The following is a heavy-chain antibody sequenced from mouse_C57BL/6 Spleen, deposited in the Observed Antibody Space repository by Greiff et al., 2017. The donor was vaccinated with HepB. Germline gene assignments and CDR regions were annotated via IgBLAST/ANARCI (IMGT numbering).Heavy chain of an antibody. D-gene: IGHD1-1*01. Sequence: QVQLKQSGAELVKPGASVKISCKASGYAFSSYWMNWVKQRPGKGLEWIGQIYPGDGDTNYNGKFKGKATLTADKSSSTAYMQLSSLTSEVSAVYFCARSPYYGSPSFAYWGQGTLVTVSA. CDR3: ARSPYYGSPSFAY. J-gene: IGHJ3*01. V-gene: IGHV1-80*01. CDR1: GYAFSSYW. CDR2: IYPGDGDT.